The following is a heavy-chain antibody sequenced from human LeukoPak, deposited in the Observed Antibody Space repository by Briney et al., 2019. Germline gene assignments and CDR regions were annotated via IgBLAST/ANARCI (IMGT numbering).Heavy chain of an antibody. V-gene: IGHV1-46*01. Sequence: ASVKVSCKASGYVFTSYYIHWVRQAPGQGLEWMGIISPSGGSPSYAQKFQGRVTMTRDTSTTTVYMELSSLRSEETAVYECASGAYSSSWYRFDPWGQGTLVTVSP. D-gene: IGHD6-13*01. CDR3: ASGAYSSSWYRFDP. CDR2: ISPSGGSP. CDR1: GYVFTSYY. J-gene: IGHJ5*02.